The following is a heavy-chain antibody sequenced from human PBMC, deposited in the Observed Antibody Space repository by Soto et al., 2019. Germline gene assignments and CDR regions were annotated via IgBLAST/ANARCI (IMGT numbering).Heavy chain of an antibody. CDR2: INWNGGST. D-gene: IGHD5-12*01. J-gene: IGHJ6*03. CDR1: GFTFDDYG. V-gene: IGHV3-20*01. CDR3: ARDIVVATISVYYYMDV. Sequence: AGGSLRLSCAASGFTFDDYGMSWVRQAPGKGLEWVSGINWNGGSTGYADSVKGRFTISRDNAKNSLYLQMNSLRAEDTALYHCARDIVVATISVYYYMDVWGKGTTVTVSS.